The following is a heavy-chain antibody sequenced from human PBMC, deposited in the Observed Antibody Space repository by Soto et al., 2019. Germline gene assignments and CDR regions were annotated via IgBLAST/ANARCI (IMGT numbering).Heavy chain of an antibody. Sequence: EVQLVESGGGLVKPGGSLRLSCAAYGFTFSSYTLNWFGQAPGKGLAWASSISSSSSTIYYADSVKGRFTISRDNAKNSVYLQMNSLRDDDTAVYYCAKDRKADYRRLYYYGMDVWGQGTTVTVSS. V-gene: IGHV3-21*01. D-gene: IGHD3-16*02. CDR3: AKDRKADYRRLYYYGMDV. CDR2: ISSSSSTI. CDR1: GFTFSSYT. J-gene: IGHJ6*02.